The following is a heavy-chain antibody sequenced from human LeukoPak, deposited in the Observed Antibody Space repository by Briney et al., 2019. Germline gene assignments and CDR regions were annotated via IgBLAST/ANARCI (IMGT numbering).Heavy chain of an antibody. V-gene: IGHV3-49*04. Sequence: GGSLRLSCTASGFTFGDYAMSWVRQAPGKGLEWVGFIRSKVYGGTTEYAASVKVRFTISRDDSKSIAYLQMTSLKTEDAGVYYCTRFTIVGVVDAFDIWRQGTMVTVSS. CDR3: TRFTIVGVVDAFDI. CDR1: GFTFGDYA. J-gene: IGHJ3*02. CDR2: IRSKVYGGTT. D-gene: IGHD3-3*01.